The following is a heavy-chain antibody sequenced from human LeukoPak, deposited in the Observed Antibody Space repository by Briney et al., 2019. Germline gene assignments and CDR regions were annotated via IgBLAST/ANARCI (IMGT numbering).Heavy chain of an antibody. Sequence: GASVTVSCTASGGTFSSYAISWVRQAPGQGLEWMGGIIPIFGTANYAQKFQGRVTITTDESTSTAYMELSSLRSEDTAVYYCARGPPGYYYYMDVWGKGTTVTVSS. J-gene: IGHJ6*03. CDR3: ARGPPGYYYYMDV. CDR2: IIPIFGTA. V-gene: IGHV1-69*05. CDR1: GGTFSSYA.